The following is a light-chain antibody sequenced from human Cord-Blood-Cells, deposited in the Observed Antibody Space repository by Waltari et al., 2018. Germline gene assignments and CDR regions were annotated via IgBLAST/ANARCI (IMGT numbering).Light chain of an antibody. CDR1: QSISSG. J-gene: IGKJ3*01. Sequence: DIQMTQSPSTLSASVGDRVTITCRASQSISSGLAWYQQKPGKAPKLLLYKASSLESGVPSRFSGSGSGTEFTLTISSLQPYDFAAYYCQQYNSYIFTFGPGTKVDIK. CDR3: QQYNSYIFT. CDR2: KAS. V-gene: IGKV1-5*03.